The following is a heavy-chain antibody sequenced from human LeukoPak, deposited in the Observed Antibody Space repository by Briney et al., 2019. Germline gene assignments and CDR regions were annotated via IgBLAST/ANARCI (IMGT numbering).Heavy chain of an antibody. CDR3: AKGVDASGIYYYFYMDV. J-gene: IGHJ6*03. V-gene: IGHV3-23*01. CDR2: ISGSGGGR. D-gene: IGHD3-16*01. CDR1: GFTLSSYA. Sequence: PGGSLRLSCAASGFTLSSYAMSWVRQAPGKGLEWVSGISGSGGGRYYADSVKGRFTISRDNSKNTLYLQMNNLRAEDTAVYYCAKGVDASGIYYYFYMDVWGKGTTVTVSS.